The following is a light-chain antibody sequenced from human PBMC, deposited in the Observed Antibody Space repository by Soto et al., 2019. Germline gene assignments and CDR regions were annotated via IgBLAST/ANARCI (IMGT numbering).Light chain of an antibody. CDR1: SSDVGGYNY. Sequence: QSVLTQPASVSGSPGQSITISCTGTSSDVGGYNYVSWYQHHPGKAPKLIIYEVTNRPSGVSNRFSGSKSGNTASLTISGLQAEDESDYYCCSYAHGSIYVFGTGTKVTVL. CDR2: EVT. V-gene: IGLV2-14*01. J-gene: IGLJ1*01. CDR3: CSYAHGSIYV.